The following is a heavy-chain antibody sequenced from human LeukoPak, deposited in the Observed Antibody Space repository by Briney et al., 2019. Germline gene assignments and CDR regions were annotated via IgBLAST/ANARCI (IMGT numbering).Heavy chain of an antibody. D-gene: IGHD6-19*01. CDR3: ARGPAAGNLLNY. J-gene: IGHJ4*02. Sequence: GGSLRLSCAASGFTFSNYWVHWVRQAPGKGLVWVSRINRDGSTTNYADSVKGRFTVSRDNAKNTLNLQMNSLGAEDTAVYYCARGPAAGNLLNYWGQGTLVTVSS. CDR2: INRDGSTT. CDR1: GFTFSNYW. V-gene: IGHV3-74*01.